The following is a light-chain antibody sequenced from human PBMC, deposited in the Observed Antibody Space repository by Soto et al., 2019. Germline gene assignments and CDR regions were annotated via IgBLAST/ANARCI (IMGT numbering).Light chain of an antibody. J-gene: IGKJ5*01. CDR2: AAS. CDR1: QVFSNY. Sequence: DIQMTQYPSSLSASVGDRVTITCRASQVFSNYLAWFQQKPGEAPKSLIYAASTLQSGVPSRFSGSGSGTDFSLTISRLQPEDFATYYCQQYNSYPITFGQGTRLEIK. V-gene: IGKV1-16*01. CDR3: QQYNSYPIT.